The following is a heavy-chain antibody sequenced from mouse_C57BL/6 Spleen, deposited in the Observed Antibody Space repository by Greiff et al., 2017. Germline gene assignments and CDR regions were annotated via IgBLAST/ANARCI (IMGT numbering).Heavy chain of an antibody. CDR3: TRRETGTRFAY. J-gene: IGHJ3*01. Sequence: VKLMESGAELVRPGASVTLSCKASGYTFTDYEMHWVKQTPVHGLEWIGAIDPETGGTAYNQKFKGKAILTADKSSSTAYMELRSLTSEDSAVYYCTRRETGTRFAYWGQGTLVTVSA. V-gene: IGHV1-15*01. D-gene: IGHD4-1*01. CDR2: IDPETGGT. CDR1: GYTFTDYE.